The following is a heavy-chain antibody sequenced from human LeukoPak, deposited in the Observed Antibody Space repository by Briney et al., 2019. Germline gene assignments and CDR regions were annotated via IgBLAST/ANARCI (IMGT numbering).Heavy chain of an antibody. CDR3: ARGGYGYLYYYYYMDV. Sequence: PGGSLRLSCAASGFIFSSYSMNWVRQAPGKGLEWVSSISSSSSYIYYADSVKGRFTISRDNAKNSLYLQMNSLRAEDTAVYYCARGGYGYLYYYYYMDVWGKGTTVTVSS. CDR1: GFIFSSYS. V-gene: IGHV3-21*01. J-gene: IGHJ6*03. CDR2: ISSSSSYI. D-gene: IGHD5-18*01.